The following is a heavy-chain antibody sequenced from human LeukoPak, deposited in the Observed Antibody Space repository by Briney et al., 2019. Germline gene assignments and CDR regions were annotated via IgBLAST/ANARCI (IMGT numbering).Heavy chain of an antibody. CDR2: INPNSGGT. Sequence: ASVKVSCKASRYTFTGYYMHWVRQAPGQGLEWMGWINPNSGGTNYAQKFQGRVTMTRDTSISTAYMELSRLRSDDTAVYYCARGLGYCSSTSCYAGETTVNTFDYWGQGTLVTVSS. D-gene: IGHD2-2*01. CDR3: ARGLGYCSSTSCYAGETTVNTFDY. V-gene: IGHV1-2*02. CDR1: RYTFTGYY. J-gene: IGHJ4*02.